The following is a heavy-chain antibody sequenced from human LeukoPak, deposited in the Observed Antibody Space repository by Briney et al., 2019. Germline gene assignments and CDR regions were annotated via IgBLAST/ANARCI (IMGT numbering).Heavy chain of an antibody. Sequence: PSETLSLTCAVYGGSFSGYYWSWIRQPPGKGLERIGEINHSGSTNYNPSLKSRVTISVDTPKNQFSLKLSSVTAADTAVYYCASSSSWYGYYFDYWGQGTLVTVSS. CDR3: ASSSSWYGYYFDY. J-gene: IGHJ4*02. V-gene: IGHV4-34*01. D-gene: IGHD6-13*01. CDR1: GGSFSGYY. CDR2: INHSGST.